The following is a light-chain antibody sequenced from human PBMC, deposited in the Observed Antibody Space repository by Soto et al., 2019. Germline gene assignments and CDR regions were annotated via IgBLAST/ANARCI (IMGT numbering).Light chain of an antibody. CDR1: SSDIGSYDH. CDR2: AVS. V-gene: IGLV2-14*03. J-gene: IGLJ1*01. CDR3: ISYTDRQSYL. Sequence: ALTQPASVSGSPGQSITISCSGTSSDIGSYDHVAWYQQFPGKSPKLIIYAVSDRPSGVSDRFSGSKSGISASLTISGLQTEDEADYYCISYTDRQSYLFGAGTKVSV.